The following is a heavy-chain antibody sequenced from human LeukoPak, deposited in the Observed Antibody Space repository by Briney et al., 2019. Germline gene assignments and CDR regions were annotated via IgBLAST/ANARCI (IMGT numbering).Heavy chain of an antibody. J-gene: IGHJ5*02. CDR1: GYTFTGYY. Sequence: ASVKVSCKASGYTFTGYYMHWVRQAPGQGLEWMGWINPNIGGTNYAQKFQGRVTMTRDTSISTAYMELSRLRSDDTAVYYCAREESYYYDSSGTPGWFDPWGQGTLVTVSS. CDR3: AREESYYYDSSGTPGWFDP. V-gene: IGHV1-2*02. D-gene: IGHD3-22*01. CDR2: INPNIGGT.